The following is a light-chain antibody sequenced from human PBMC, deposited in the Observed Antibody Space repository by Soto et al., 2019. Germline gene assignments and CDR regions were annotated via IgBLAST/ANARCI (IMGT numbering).Light chain of an antibody. CDR2: DAS. Sequence: DIQMTQAPSTLSASVGDRVTITCRASRSISVWLARYQQKPGKAPKLLIFDASSLESGIPSRFSGSGSGTEFTLTISSLHPDDFATYYCQQYNTYSWTFGQGTKVDIK. V-gene: IGKV1-5*01. CDR3: QQYNTYSWT. J-gene: IGKJ1*01. CDR1: RSISVW.